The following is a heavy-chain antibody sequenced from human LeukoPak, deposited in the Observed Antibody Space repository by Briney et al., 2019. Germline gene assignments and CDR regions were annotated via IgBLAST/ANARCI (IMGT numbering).Heavy chain of an antibody. J-gene: IGHJ4*02. CDR3: ASLYDSSGYYSTGWSYYFDY. V-gene: IGHV3-66*02. CDR1: GFTVSSNY. D-gene: IGHD3-22*01. CDR2: IYSGGST. Sequence: PGGSLRLSCAASGFTVSSNYMGWVRQAPGKGLEWVSVIYSGGSTYYTDSVKGRFTISRDNSKNTLYLQMNSLRAEDTAVYYCASLYDSSGYYSTGWSYYFDYWGQGTLVTVSS.